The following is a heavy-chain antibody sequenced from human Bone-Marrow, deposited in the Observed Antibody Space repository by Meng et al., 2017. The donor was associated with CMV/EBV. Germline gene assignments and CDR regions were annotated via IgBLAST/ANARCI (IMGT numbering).Heavy chain of an antibody. CDR2: VSSGSSNT. CDR1: GFTFSRCA. J-gene: IGHJ4*02. D-gene: IGHD2-2*01. Sequence: SGFTFSRCAMTWVGQAPGKWLDWVSVVSSGSSNTYYEDSVKGRFTVSRDNSKNTVYLQMNSLRAEDTAVYYCAKPTPYCSSTSCWSDYWGQGTLVTVSS. V-gene: IGHV3-23*03. CDR3: AKPTPYCSSTSCWSDY.